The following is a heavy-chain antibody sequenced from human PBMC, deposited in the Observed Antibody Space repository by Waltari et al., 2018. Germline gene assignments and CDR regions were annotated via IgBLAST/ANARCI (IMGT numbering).Heavy chain of an antibody. J-gene: IGHJ5*02. CDR3: ARDDGRGPNRYCSGGSCYRSWFDP. Sequence: QVQLVQSGAEVKKPGASVKVSCKASGYTFTSYGISWVRQAPGQGLEWMGWISAYNGNTNHAQKLQGRVTLTTDTSTSTVYRELRSLRSDDTAVYYCARDDGRGPNRYCSGGSCYRSWFDPWGQGTLVTISS. CDR1: GYTFTSYG. CDR2: ISAYNGNT. V-gene: IGHV1-18*01. D-gene: IGHD2-15*01.